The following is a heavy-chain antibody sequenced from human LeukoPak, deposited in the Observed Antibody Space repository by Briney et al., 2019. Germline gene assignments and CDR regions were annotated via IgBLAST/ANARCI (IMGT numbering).Heavy chain of an antibody. Sequence: GGSLRLSCAASGFTFSSYAMHWVRQAPGKGPERVAVISYDGSNKYYADSVKGRFTISRDNSKNTLYLQMNSLRAEDTAVYYCALRASTNIPGYWGQGTLVTVSS. D-gene: IGHD2/OR15-2a*01. J-gene: IGHJ4*02. CDR3: ALRASTNIPGY. V-gene: IGHV3-30-3*01. CDR2: ISYDGSNK. CDR1: GFTFSSYA.